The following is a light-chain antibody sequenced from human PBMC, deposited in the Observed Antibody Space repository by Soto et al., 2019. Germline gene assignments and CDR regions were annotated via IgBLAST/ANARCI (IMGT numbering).Light chain of an antibody. CDR3: MQALQTPFT. V-gene: IGKV2-28*01. J-gene: IGKJ3*01. CDR1: QSLLHSNGYNY. Sequence: IVMTQSPLSLPVTPGEPASISCRSSQSLLHSNGYNYLDWYLQKPGQSPRLLIYLGSNRASGVPDGVSGSGSGTDFTLKISRVEAEDVGVYYCMQALQTPFTFGHGNKVEIK. CDR2: LGS.